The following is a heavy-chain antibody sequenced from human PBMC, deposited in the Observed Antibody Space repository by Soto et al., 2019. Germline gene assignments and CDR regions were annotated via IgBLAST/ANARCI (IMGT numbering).Heavy chain of an antibody. V-gene: IGHV5-51*01. CDR3: AELTGGTTSGFDV. Sequence: GEYLKIPCSDSGWSLITYWIGWVRQMPGKGLEGLGRIYPGDSDRSYSPSFQGLDTISADKSVTTAHLQWSSLSAADTALYYCAELTGGTTSGFDVWGQGTMVTVSS. D-gene: IGHD1-26*01. CDR1: GWSLITYW. CDR2: IYPGDSDR. J-gene: IGHJ6*02.